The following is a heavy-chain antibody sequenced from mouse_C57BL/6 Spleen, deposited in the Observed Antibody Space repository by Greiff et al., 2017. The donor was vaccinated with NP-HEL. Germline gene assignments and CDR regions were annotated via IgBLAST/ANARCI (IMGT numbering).Heavy chain of an antibody. CDR3: ARSEPYFDY. Sequence: EVKLQESGPELVKPGASVKISCKASGYSFTGYYMNWVKQSPEKSLEWIGEINPSTGGTTYNQKFKAKATLTVDKSSSTAYMQLKSLTSEDSAVYYCARSEPYFDYWGQGTTLTVSS. CDR1: GYSFTGYY. V-gene: IGHV1-42*01. CDR2: INPSTGGT. J-gene: IGHJ2*01.